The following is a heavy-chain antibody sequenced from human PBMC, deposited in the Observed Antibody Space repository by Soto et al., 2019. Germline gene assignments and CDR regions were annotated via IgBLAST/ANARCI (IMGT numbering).Heavy chain of an antibody. V-gene: IGHV4-39*01. Sequence: PLETLSHTCSVADGSIRTTNYFWAWIRQPPGKGLEWIASVYHSGSTYYNPSLKSRVTVSVDPSKNQFALTLSSASAADTALYYCARDSGWFDPWGQGTLVSVSS. CDR2: VYHSGST. J-gene: IGHJ5*02. CDR1: DGSIRTTNYF. CDR3: ARDSGWFDP.